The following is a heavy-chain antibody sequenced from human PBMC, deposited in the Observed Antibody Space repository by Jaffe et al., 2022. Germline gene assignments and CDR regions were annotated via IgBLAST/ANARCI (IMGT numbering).Heavy chain of an antibody. D-gene: IGHD3-3*01. CDR2: INAGNGNT. CDR3: ARDRKPGEYDFWSGPDAFDI. J-gene: IGHJ3*02. V-gene: IGHV1-3*01. Sequence: QVQLVQSGAEVKKPGASVKVSCKASGYTFTSYAMHWVRQAPGQRLEWMGWINAGNGNTKYSQKFQGRVTITRDTSASTAYMELSSLRSEDTAVYYCARDRKPGEYDFWSGPDAFDIWGQGTMVTVSS. CDR1: GYTFTSYA.